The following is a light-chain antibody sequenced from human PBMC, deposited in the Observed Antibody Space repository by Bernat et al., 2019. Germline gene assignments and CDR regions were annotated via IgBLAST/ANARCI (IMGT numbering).Light chain of an antibody. J-gene: IGLJ1*01. CDR2: EVH. Sequence: QSALTQPRSASGSPGQSVTVSCTGTSSDVGAYKYVSWYQQYPGKAPKLIIYEVHKRPSGVPDRFSGSKSGNTASLTVSGLQAEDEADYYCSSYAGSSNYVFAAGTQVTVL. CDR3: SSYAGSSNYV. CDR1: SSDVGAYKY. V-gene: IGLV2-8*01.